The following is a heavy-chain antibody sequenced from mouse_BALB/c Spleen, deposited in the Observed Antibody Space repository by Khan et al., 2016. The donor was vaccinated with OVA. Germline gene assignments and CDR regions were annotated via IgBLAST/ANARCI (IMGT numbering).Heavy chain of an antibody. CDR1: GYTFRNDG. CDR2: INPYTGES. Sequence: QIQLVQSGPELKKPGETVKISCKAFGYTFRNDGMNWVKQAPGKGLKWMGWINPYTGESTHADDFKGRFVFSLEISASTAYLQINNLTNEDTATYFCARPPYFSYVMDYWGQGTSVTVSS. V-gene: IGHV9-3-1*01. J-gene: IGHJ4*01. CDR3: ARPPYFSYVMDY. D-gene: IGHD2-10*01.